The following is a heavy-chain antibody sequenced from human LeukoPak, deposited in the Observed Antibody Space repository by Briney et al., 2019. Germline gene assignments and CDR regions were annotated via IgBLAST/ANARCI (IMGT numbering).Heavy chain of an antibody. D-gene: IGHD3-9*01. V-gene: IGHV3-30*19. Sequence: GGSLRLSCAASGFTFSDYGMHWVRQAPGKGLEWVAIISYDGSNEYYADSVKGRFTISRDNSKNTLYLQMNSLRAADTAVYYCARVGGRRLTGYYPHFDYWGQGTLVTVSS. CDR1: GFTFSDYG. J-gene: IGHJ4*02. CDR2: ISYDGSNE. CDR3: ARVGGRRLTGYYPHFDY.